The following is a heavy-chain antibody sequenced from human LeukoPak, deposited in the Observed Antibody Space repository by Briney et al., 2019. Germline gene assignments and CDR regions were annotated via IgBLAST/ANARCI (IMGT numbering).Heavy chain of an antibody. CDR2: IHSDGNT. CDR1: GFSVSTYY. CDR3: ARAISRCTYGVCRSDYYYYMDV. D-gene: IGHD2-8*01. J-gene: IGHJ6*03. V-gene: IGHV3-66*02. Sequence: PGGSLRLSCAASGFSVSTYYMDWVRQAPGKGLEWVSVIHSDGNTQYADSVKGRFTISRDDSKNSLYLQMNSLKAEDTAVYYCARAISRCTYGVCRSDYYYYMDVWGKGTTVTVSS.